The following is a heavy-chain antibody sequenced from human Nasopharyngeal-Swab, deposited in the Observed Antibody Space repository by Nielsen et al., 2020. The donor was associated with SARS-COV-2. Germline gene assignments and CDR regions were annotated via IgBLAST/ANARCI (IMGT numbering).Heavy chain of an antibody. CDR1: GFTFSSYA. V-gene: IGHV3-64D*08. J-gene: IGHJ4*02. CDR2: ISSNGGST. Sequence: GESLKISCSASGFTFSSYAMHWVRQAPGKGLEYVSAISSNGGSTYYADSVKGRFTISRDNSKNTLYLQMSGLRAEDTAVYYCVKDLGITMIVVVGFDYWGQGTLVTVSS. CDR3: VKDLGITMIVVVGFDY. D-gene: IGHD3-22*01.